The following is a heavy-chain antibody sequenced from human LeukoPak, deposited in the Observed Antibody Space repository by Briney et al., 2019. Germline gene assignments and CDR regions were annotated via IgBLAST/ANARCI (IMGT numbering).Heavy chain of an antibody. V-gene: IGHV4-34*01. CDR3: ARIDSGTLDAFDI. Sequence: SETLSLTCAVYGGSFSGYYWSWIRQPPGKGLEWIGSIYYSGSTYYNPSLKSRVTISVDTSKNQFSLKLSSVTAADTAVFYCARIDSGTLDAFDIWGQGTMVTVSS. CDR2: IYYSGST. CDR1: GGSFSGYY. D-gene: IGHD1-26*01. J-gene: IGHJ3*02.